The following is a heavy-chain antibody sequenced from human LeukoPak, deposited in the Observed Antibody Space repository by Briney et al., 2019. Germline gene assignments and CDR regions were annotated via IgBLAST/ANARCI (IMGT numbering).Heavy chain of an antibody. J-gene: IGHJ3*02. Sequence: PGGSLRLSCAASGFTFSDYYMTWIRQAPGEGLEWISYISSSDDTIYYADSVKGRFTISRDNAKNSLYLQMNSLRAEDTAVYYCARDSTNSRDYDILTGDDAFDIWGQGTMVTVSS. CDR1: GFTFSDYY. CDR2: ISSSDDTI. V-gene: IGHV3-11*01. D-gene: IGHD3-9*01. CDR3: ARDSTNSRDYDILTGDDAFDI.